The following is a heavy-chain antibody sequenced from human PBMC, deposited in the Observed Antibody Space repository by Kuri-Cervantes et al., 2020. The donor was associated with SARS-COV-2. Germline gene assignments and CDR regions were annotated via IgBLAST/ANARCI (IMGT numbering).Heavy chain of an antibody. CDR2: IKQGGSEK. CDR1: GFTFSSYW. D-gene: IGHD2/OR15-2a*01. J-gene: IGHJ6*02. Sequence: GESLKISCAASGFTFSSYWMSWVRQAPGKGLEWVANIKQGGSEKYYVDSVKGRFTISRDNAKNSLYLQMNSLRAEDTAVYYCARAIGYYYYYGMDVWGQGTTVTVSS. V-gene: IGHV3-7*05. CDR3: ARAIGYYYYYGMDV.